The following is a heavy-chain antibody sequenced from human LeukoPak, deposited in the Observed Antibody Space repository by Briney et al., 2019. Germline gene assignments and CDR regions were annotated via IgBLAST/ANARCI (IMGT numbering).Heavy chain of an antibody. V-gene: IGHV1-69*05. Sequence: ASVKVSCKASGGDLSRYGISWVRLAPGQGLEWMGGIIPIFGTKNYAQRFQGRVTITTDESTSAVYMELSSLRSEDTVVYYCARDRIPAAPSYSYFYMDVWGKGTTVTVYS. D-gene: IGHD2-2*01. CDR3: ARDRIPAAPSYSYFYMDV. CDR2: IIPIFGTK. J-gene: IGHJ6*03. CDR1: GGDLSRYG.